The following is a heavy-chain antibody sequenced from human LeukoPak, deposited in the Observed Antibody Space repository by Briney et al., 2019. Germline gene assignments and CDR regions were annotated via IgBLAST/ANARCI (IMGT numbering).Heavy chain of an antibody. J-gene: IGHJ4*02. CDR1: GYTFTGYY. CDR2: INPNSGGT. CDR3: ARDISSSWYNLIPGPGSGY. D-gene: IGHD6-13*01. Sequence: GASVKVSCKASGYTFTGYYMHWVRQAPGQGLEWMGWINPNSGGTNYAQKFQGRVTMTRDTSISTAYMELSRLRSDDTAVYYCARDISSSWYNLIPGPGSGYWGQGTLVTVSS. V-gene: IGHV1-2*02.